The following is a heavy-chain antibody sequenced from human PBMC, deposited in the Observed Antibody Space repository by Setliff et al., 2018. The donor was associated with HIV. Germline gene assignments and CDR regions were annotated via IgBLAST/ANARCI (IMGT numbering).Heavy chain of an antibody. Sequence: ASVKVSCKASGYTFTSYGITWVRQAPGQGLEWMGWISGYNGNTDYAQNLQGRVTMTTDTSTSTAYMELRSLRSDDTAVYYCARAEDTAMDDYYYMDVWGRGTTVTVSS. CDR1: GYTFTSYG. CDR3: ARAEDTAMDDYYYMDV. J-gene: IGHJ6*03. V-gene: IGHV1-18*01. CDR2: ISGYNGNT. D-gene: IGHD5-18*01.